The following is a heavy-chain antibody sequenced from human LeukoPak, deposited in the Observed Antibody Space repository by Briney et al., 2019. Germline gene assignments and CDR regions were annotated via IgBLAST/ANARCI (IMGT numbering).Heavy chain of an antibody. V-gene: IGHV3-74*01. CDR1: GSTFSSDW. CDR3: ARGIRGSYGTDY. Sequence: GGSLRLSCVASGSTFSSDWMHWVRQAPGKGLVWVSRINPTGSTSNYEDSVKGRFTISRDNAKNTLYLQMNSLRAGDTAVYFCARGIRGSYGTDYWGQGTLVTVSS. J-gene: IGHJ4*02. CDR2: INPTGSTS. D-gene: IGHD1-26*01.